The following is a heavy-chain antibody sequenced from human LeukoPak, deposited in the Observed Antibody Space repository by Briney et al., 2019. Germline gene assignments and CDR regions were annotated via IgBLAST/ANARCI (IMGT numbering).Heavy chain of an antibody. CDR2: INPSGGST. D-gene: IGHD3-10*01. CDR1: GYTLTSYY. J-gene: IGHJ4*02. Sequence: ASVKVSCKASGYTLTSYYMHWVRQAPGQGLEWMGIINPSGGSTSYAQKFQGRVTMTRDTSTGTVYMELNSLRSEDTAVYYCARGRLPYYYGSGSYYNEGVPGDCWGQGTLVTVSS. V-gene: IGHV1-46*01. CDR3: ARGRLPYYYGSGSYYNEGVPGDC.